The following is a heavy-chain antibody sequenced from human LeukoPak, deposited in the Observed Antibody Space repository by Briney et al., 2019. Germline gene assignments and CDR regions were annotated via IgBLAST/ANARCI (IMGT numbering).Heavy chain of an antibody. D-gene: IGHD6-19*01. J-gene: IGHJ4*02. CDR1: GFTFDDYA. Sequence: HSGRSLRLSCAASGFTFDDYAMHWVRHAPGKGLEWVSGISWNSGSIGYADSVKGRFTISRDNAKNSLYLQMNSLRAEDTALYYCAKDGGGWGAYYFDYWGQGTLVTVSS. CDR2: ISWNSGSI. CDR3: AKDGGGWGAYYFDY. V-gene: IGHV3-9*01.